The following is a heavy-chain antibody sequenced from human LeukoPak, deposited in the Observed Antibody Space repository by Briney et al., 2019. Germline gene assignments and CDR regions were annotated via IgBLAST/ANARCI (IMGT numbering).Heavy chain of an antibody. CDR1: GFTVSSNY. CDR3: ATAVAGSDFDY. Sequence: GGSLRLSCAASGFTVSSNYMSWVRQAPGKGLEWVSVIYSGGSTYYADSVKGRFTISRDNSKNTLYLQMNSLRAEDTAVYYCATAVAGSDFDYWGQGTLVTVSS. CDR2: IYSGGST. D-gene: IGHD6-19*01. J-gene: IGHJ4*02. V-gene: IGHV3-53*01.